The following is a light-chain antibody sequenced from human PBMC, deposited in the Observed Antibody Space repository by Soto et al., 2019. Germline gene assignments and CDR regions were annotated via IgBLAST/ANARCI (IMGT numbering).Light chain of an antibody. CDR2: GNN. Sequence: QSVLTQPPSVSGAPGQRLTISCTGSTSNIGAGYDVHWYQQFPGTAPKLLIYGNNNRPSVVPDRFSGSKSGTSASLAITGLQTEDEADYYCQSYDSSLSVVVFGGGTKLTVL. CDR1: TSNIGAGYD. J-gene: IGLJ2*01. V-gene: IGLV1-40*01. CDR3: QSYDSSLSVVV.